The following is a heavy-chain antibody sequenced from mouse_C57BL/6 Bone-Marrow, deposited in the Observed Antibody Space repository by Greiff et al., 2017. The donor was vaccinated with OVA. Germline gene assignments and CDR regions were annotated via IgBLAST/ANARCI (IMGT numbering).Heavy chain of an antibody. J-gene: IGHJ2*01. Sequence: QVQLQQPGAELVKPGASVKLSCKASGYTFTSYWMHWVKQRPGQGLEWIGMIHPNSGSTNYNEKFKSKATLTVDKSSSTAYMQLSSLTSEDSAVYYCAIGGVYHSNYEGFDYWGQGTTLTVSS. CDR1: GYTFTSYW. D-gene: IGHD2-5*01. CDR2: IHPNSGST. CDR3: AIGGVYHSNYEGFDY. V-gene: IGHV1-64*01.